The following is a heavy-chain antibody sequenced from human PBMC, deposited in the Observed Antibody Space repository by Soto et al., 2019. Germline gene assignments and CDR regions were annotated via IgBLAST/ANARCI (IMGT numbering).Heavy chain of an antibody. CDR3: ARDIKGMYYYDSSGYYYWFDP. V-gene: IGHV4-59*01. CDR1: GGSISSYY. D-gene: IGHD3-22*01. J-gene: IGHJ5*02. Sequence: SETLSLTCTVSGGSISSYYWSWIRQPPGKGLEWIGYIYYSGSTNYNPSLKSRVTISVDTSKNQFSLKLSSVTAADTAVYYCARDIKGMYYYDSSGYYYWFDPWGQGTLVTVSS. CDR2: IYYSGST.